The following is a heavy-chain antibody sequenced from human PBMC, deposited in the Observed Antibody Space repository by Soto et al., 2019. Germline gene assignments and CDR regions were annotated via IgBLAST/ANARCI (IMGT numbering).Heavy chain of an antibody. CDR3: TTAGSGRYYDYIWGSYRRYYFDY. V-gene: IGHV3-15*01. J-gene: IGHJ4*02. CDR2: IKSKTDGGTT. D-gene: IGHD3-16*02. Sequence: GGSLRLSCAASGFTFSNAWMSWVRQAPGKGLEWVGRIKSKTDGGTTDYAAPVKGRFTISKDDSKNTLYLQMNNLKTEDTAVYYCTTAGSGRYYDYIWGSYRRYYFDYWGQGTLVTVSS. CDR1: GFTFSNAW.